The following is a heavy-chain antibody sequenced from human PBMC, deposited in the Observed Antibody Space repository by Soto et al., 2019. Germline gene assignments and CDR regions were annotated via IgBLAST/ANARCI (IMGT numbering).Heavy chain of an antibody. CDR2: INPNSGGT. CDR3: ARAHPPYSSSSPSKNWFDP. J-gene: IGHJ5*02. Sequence: GASVKVSCKASGYTFTGYYMHWVRQAPGQGLEWMGRINPNSGGTNYAQKFQGWVTMTRDTSISTAYMELSRLRSDDTAVYYCARAHPPYSSSSPSKNWFDPWGQGTLVTVSS. V-gene: IGHV1-2*04. D-gene: IGHD6-6*01. CDR1: GYTFTGYY.